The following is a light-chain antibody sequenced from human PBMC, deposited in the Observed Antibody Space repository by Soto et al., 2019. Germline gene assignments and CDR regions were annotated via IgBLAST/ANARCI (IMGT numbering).Light chain of an antibody. CDR3: CSYSGGSTRYV. CDR2: EGS. V-gene: IGLV2-23*01. J-gene: IGLJ1*01. Sequence: QSVLTQPASVSGSPGQSITISCTGTSSDVGTYNLVSWYQQHPGKAPKLMIYEGSKRPSGVSNRFSGSKSGNTASLTISGLQAEDEADYYCCSYSGGSTRYVFGTGTKV. CDR1: SSDVGTYNL.